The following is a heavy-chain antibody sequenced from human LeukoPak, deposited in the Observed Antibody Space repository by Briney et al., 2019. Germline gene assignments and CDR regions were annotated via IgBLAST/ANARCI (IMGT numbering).Heavy chain of an antibody. CDR2: IGASGGST. Sequence: GGSLRLSCATSGFTLSSYAMSWVRQAPGKGLEWGSGIGASGGSTYYADSVKGRFTISRDNSKNTLYLKMNSLRTEDTAVYYCAKAEGYDILTGLDYWGQGTLVTVSS. D-gene: IGHD3-9*01. CDR1: GFTLSSYA. V-gene: IGHV3-23*01. CDR3: AKAEGYDILTGLDY. J-gene: IGHJ4*02.